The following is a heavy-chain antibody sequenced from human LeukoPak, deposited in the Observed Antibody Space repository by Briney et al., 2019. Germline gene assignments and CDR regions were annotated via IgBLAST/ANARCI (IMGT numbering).Heavy chain of an antibody. Sequence: SETLSLTCAVYGGSFSGYYWSWIRQPPGKGLEWIGEINHSGSTNYNPSLKSRVTISVDTSKNQFSLKLSSVTVADTAVYYWAXXXXXXATFFTSYPNWFDTWGQGTLVTVSS. V-gene: IGHV4-34*01. CDR1: GGSFSGYY. CDR3: AXXXXXXATFFTSYPNWFDT. J-gene: IGHJ5*02. CDR2: INHSGST.